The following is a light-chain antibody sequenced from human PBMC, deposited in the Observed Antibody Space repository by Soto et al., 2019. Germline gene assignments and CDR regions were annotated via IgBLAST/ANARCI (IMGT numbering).Light chain of an antibody. J-gene: IGKJ4*01. CDR3: QQRNEGLT. CDR1: QSISSH. CDR2: DAS. Sequence: EIVLTQSPATLSLSPGDRATLSCRASQSISSHLAWYQQRPGQVIRLLIYDASHRATGIPVRFSGSGPGTDFTLPINNLEPEDFAFYYCQQRNEGLTFGGGTKVEMK. V-gene: IGKV3-11*01.